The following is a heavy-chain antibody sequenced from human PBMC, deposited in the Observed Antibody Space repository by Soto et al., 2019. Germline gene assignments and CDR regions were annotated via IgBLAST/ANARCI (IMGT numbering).Heavy chain of an antibody. CDR1: GYKFTTYF. Sequence: SVKVSCKASGYKFTTYFIHWARQAPGQGLEWMGGIIPILGTANYAQKFQGRVTITADESTSTAYMELSSLRSEDTAVYYCARDSRYYDFWSGSRLRGYYYYGMDVWGQGTTVTVSS. V-gene: IGHV1-69*13. J-gene: IGHJ6*02. CDR2: IIPILGTA. CDR3: ARDSRYYDFWSGSRLRGYYYYGMDV. D-gene: IGHD3-3*01.